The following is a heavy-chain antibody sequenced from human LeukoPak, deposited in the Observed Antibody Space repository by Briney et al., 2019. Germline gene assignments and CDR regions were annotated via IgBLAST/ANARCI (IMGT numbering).Heavy chain of an antibody. V-gene: IGHV6-1*01. CDR2: TYYRSKWFK. Sequence: SQTLSLTCAISGDSVSSNTAAWSWVRQSPSRGLEWLGRTYYRSKWFKDYAVSAKSRIVINTDTSKNQFSLELDSVTPEDTAVYYCARDSSWGNCFDCGGQGTLVPVSS. CDR1: GDSVSSNTAA. CDR3: ARDSSWGNCFDC. J-gene: IGHJ4*01. D-gene: IGHD7-27*01.